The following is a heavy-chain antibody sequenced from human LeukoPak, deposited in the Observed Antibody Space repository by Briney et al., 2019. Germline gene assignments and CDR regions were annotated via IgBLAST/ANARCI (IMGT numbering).Heavy chain of an antibody. D-gene: IGHD6-19*01. CDR1: GFTVSSNY. V-gene: IGHV3-66*01. Sequence: GGSLRLSCAASGFTVSSNYMSWVRQAPGKGLEWVSVIYSGGSTYYADSVKGRFTISRDNSKNTLYLQMNSLRAEDTAVYYCASDGRSSGYYYYYYMDVWGKGTTVTISS. CDR3: ASDGRSSGYYYYYYMDV. CDR2: IYSGGST. J-gene: IGHJ6*03.